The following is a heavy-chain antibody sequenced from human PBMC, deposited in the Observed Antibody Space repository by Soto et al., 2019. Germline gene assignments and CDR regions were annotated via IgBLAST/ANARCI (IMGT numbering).Heavy chain of an antibody. Sequence: SETLSLTCPFSGCSISSGDYYWSWIRQPPGKGLEWIGYIYYSGSTYYNPSLKSRVTISVDTSKNQFSLKLRSVTAADTAVYYCARHAELLFFGEPKPGYFQHWGQGTLVTVSS. CDR1: GCSISSGDYY. D-gene: IGHD3-10*01. CDR2: IYYSGST. CDR3: ARHAELLFFGEPKPGYFQH. V-gene: IGHV4-30-4*01. J-gene: IGHJ1*01.